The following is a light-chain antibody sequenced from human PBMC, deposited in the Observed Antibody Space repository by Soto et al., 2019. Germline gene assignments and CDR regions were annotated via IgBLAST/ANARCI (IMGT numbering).Light chain of an antibody. Sequence: QSALTQPGSVSGSPGQSVTISCTGTSSDVGGYNYVSWYQQHPGKAPKLMIYDVSKRPSGVPDRFSGSKSGNTASLTISGLQAEDEADYYCCSYAGSYTFFVVFGGGTQLTVL. V-gene: IGLV2-11*01. CDR2: DVS. J-gene: IGLJ2*01. CDR1: SSDVGGYNY. CDR3: CSYAGSYTFFVV.